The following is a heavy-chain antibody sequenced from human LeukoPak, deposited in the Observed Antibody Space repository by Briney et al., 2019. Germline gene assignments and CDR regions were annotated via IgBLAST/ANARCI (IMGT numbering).Heavy chain of an antibody. Sequence: GASVKVSYKASGYTFTGYYMHWVRQAPGQGLEWMGWINPNSGGTNYAQKFRGWVTMTRDTSISTAYMELSRLRSDDTAVYYCAGERYDFWSGPYYYYYGMDVWGQGTTVTVSS. CDR2: INPNSGGT. J-gene: IGHJ6*02. D-gene: IGHD3-3*01. V-gene: IGHV1-2*04. CDR3: AGERYDFWSGPYYYYYGMDV. CDR1: GYTFTGYY.